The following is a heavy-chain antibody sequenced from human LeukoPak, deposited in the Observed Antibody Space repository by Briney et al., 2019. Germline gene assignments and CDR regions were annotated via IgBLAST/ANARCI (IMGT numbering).Heavy chain of an antibody. CDR2: ISSSSSYI. V-gene: IGHV3-21*04. CDR1: GFTFSIYA. CDR3: ARDTGHGRDGYNWDY. D-gene: IGHD5-24*01. Sequence: GGSLRLSCAASGFTFSIYAMSWVRQAPGRGLEWVSSISSSSSYIYYADSVKGRFTISRDNAKNSLYLQMNSLRAEDTAVYYCARDTGHGRDGYNWDYWGQGTLVTVFS. J-gene: IGHJ4*02.